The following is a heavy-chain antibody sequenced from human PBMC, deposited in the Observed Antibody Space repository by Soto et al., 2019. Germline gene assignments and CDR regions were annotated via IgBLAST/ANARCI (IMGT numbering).Heavy chain of an antibody. CDR2: ISAYNDNT. Sequence: QVQLVQSGAEVKKPGASVKVSCKASGYTFTNYGITWVRQAPGQGLEWMGWISAYNDNTNHAQKLQGRVTMTTDTSTSTAYMELRSLRSDDTAVYYCARAALGYSYDELDYWGQGTLVTVSS. D-gene: IGHD5-18*01. CDR3: ARAALGYSYDELDY. CDR1: GYTFTNYG. V-gene: IGHV1-18*01. J-gene: IGHJ4*02.